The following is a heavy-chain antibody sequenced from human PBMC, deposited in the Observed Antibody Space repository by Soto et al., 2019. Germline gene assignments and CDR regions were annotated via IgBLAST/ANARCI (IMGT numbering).Heavy chain of an antibody. V-gene: IGHV3-23*01. CDR1: GFTFSSDA. J-gene: IGHJ4*02. Sequence: EVQLLESGGGLVKPGGSLRLSCAASGFTFSSDAMSWVRQAPGKGLEWVAAISGSGGSTYYADSVKGRFTISRDNSKNTLYLQMNSLRAEDTAVYYCAKVNGYSSGWFDYWGQGTLVTVSS. CDR3: AKVNGYSSGWFDY. CDR2: ISGSGGST. D-gene: IGHD6-19*01.